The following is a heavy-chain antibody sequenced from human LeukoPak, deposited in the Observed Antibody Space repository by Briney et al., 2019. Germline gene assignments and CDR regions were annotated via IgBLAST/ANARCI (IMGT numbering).Heavy chain of an antibody. CDR2: IKQDGSEK. D-gene: IGHD3-16*02. J-gene: IGHJ4*02. Sequence: AGGSLRLSCAASGFTFSSYWMSWVGQAPGKGLEWVANIKQDGSEKYYVDSVKGRFTISRDNAKNSLYLQMNSLRAEDTAVYYCARDSPYYDYVWGSYRPYWGQGTLVTVSS. CDR1: GFTFSSYW. CDR3: ARDSPYYDYVWGSYRPY. V-gene: IGHV3-7*03.